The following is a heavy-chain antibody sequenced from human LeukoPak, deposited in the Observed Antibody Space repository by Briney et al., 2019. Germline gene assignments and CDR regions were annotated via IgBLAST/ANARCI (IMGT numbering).Heavy chain of an antibody. CDR2: IIPIFGTA. V-gene: IGHV1-69*05. J-gene: IGHJ6*03. CDR1: GGTFSSYA. CDR3: ASGYSYGSDYYYYYMDV. D-gene: IGHD5-18*01. Sequence: GASVKVSCKASGGTFSSYAISWVRQAPGQGLEWMGGIIPIFGTANYAQKFQGRVTITTDESTSTAYVELSSLRSEDTAVYYCASGYSYGSDYYYYYMDVWGKGTTVTVSS.